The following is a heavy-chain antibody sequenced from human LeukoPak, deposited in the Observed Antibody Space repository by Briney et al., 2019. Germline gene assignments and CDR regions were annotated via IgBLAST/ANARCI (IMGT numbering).Heavy chain of an antibody. CDR1: GYTFTSYG. CDR2: ISAYNGNT. J-gene: IGHJ3*02. Sequence: ASVKVSCKASGYTFTSYGISWVRQAPGQGLEWMGWISAYNGNTNYAQKLQGRVTMTTDTSTSTAYMELRSLRSDDTAVYYCARDRRFSRASERGYYDSSGVGAFDIWGQGTMVTVSS. CDR3: ARDRRFSRASERGYYDSSGVGAFDI. D-gene: IGHD3-22*01. V-gene: IGHV1-18*01.